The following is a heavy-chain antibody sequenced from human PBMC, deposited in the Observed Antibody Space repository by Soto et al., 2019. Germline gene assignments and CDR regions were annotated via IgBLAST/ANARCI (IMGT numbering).Heavy chain of an antibody. D-gene: IGHD6-6*01. J-gene: IGHJ6*03. CDR2: ISAYNGNT. Sequence: QVQLLQSGAEVKKPGASVKVSCKASGYTFTNYGITWVRQAPGQGLEWMGWISAYNGNTHYTQRLQGRVTMTTDTATSTAYMELRGLRSDDTAVYSCARVRQVVGYFYYYVDVWGKGTRVTVAS. V-gene: IGHV1-18*01. CDR1: GYTFTNYG. CDR3: ARVRQVVGYFYYYVDV.